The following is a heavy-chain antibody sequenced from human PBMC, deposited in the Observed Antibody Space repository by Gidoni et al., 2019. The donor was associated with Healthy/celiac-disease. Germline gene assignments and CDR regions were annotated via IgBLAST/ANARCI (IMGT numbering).Heavy chain of an antibody. CDR3: ARDGWYCSSTSCSLDY. CDR1: GFTFSSYS. J-gene: IGHJ4*02. V-gene: IGHV3-21*01. Sequence: EVQLVESGGGLVKPGGSLGLSCAASGFTFSSYSMNWVRQAPGKGLEWVSSISSSSSYIYYADSVKGRFSISRENAKNSLYLKMNSLRAEDTAVYYCARDGWYCSSTSCSLDYWGQGTLVTVSS. CDR2: ISSSSSYI. D-gene: IGHD2-2*01.